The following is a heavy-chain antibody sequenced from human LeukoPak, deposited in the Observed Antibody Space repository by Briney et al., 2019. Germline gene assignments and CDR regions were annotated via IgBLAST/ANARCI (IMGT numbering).Heavy chain of an antibody. D-gene: IGHD3-9*01. Sequence: SETLSLTCTVSSGSISSNNYYWGSLRQPPGKGLAWVGSIYYTGSTFYNPSLKSRVTMSLDALKNQFTLKVTSVTATDTAVYYCARLVSYDVLTENFYKYYMDVWGKGTTVTVSS. V-gene: IGHV4-39*01. CDR3: ARLVSYDVLTENFYKYYMDV. CDR1: SGSISSNNYY. CDR2: IYYTGST. J-gene: IGHJ6*03.